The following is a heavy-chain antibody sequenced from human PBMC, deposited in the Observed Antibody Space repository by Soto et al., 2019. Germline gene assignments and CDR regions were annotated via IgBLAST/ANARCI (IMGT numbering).Heavy chain of an antibody. Sequence: QVQLQQWGAGLLKPSETLSLTCAVYGGSFSGYYWSWIRQPPGKGLEWIGEINHSGSTNYNPSLXXRCTIAVYTSXXHXSXXLSPVTAADTAVYYGARGRAPLIYYYGSGPPWFGPWGQGTLVTVSS. CDR2: INHSGST. J-gene: IGHJ5*02. D-gene: IGHD3-10*01. CDR3: ARGRAPLIYYYGSGPPWFGP. CDR1: GGSFSGYY. V-gene: IGHV4-34*01.